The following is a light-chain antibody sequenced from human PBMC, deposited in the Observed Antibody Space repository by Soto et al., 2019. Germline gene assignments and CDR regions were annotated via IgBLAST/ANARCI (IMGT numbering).Light chain of an antibody. J-gene: IGLJ1*01. CDR3: GSYTINTTRQIV. V-gene: IGLV2-14*03. CDR1: SSDFGGYNY. CDR2: DVS. Sequence: QSVLTQPASVSGSPGQSITISCTGTSSDFGGYNYVSWYQHHPGKAPKLMIYDVSNRPSGVSNRYSGSKSGNTASLTISGLQPEDEADYYSGSYTINTTRQIVFGTGTKVTV.